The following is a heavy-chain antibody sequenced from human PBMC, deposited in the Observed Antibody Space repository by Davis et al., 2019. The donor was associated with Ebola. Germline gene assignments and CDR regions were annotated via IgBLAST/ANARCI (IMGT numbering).Heavy chain of an antibody. V-gene: IGHV1-69*13. CDR1: GYTFTSYY. CDR3: ARGGHSSSFAPY. D-gene: IGHD6-6*01. Sequence: SVKVSCKASGYTFTSYYMHWVRQAPGQGLEWMGGIIPIFGTAHYAQKFQGRVTITADESTSTAYMELSSLRSEDTAVDYCARGGHSSSFAPYWGQGTLVTVSS. J-gene: IGHJ4*02. CDR2: IIPIFGTA.